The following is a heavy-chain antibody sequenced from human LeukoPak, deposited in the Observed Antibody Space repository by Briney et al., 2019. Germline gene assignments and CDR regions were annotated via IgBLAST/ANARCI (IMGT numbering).Heavy chain of an antibody. V-gene: IGHV1-69*06. Sequence: GPSVKVSCKASGGTFITYAINWVRQAPGQGLEWMGGIIPMFETPHYAQKFQGRVTITADKSTSTVYMGLTSLTSEDTAVYSCARAIHNFYFFMDVWGKGTTVTVSS. CDR3: ARAIHNFYFFMDV. J-gene: IGHJ6*03. CDR1: GGTFITYA. CDR2: IIPMFETP.